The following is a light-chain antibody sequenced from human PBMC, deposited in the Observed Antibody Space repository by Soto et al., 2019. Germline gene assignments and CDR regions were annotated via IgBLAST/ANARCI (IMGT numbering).Light chain of an antibody. Sequence: QSALTQPASVSGSPGQSITISCTGTSSDVGSYNLVSWYQQHPGKAPKLMIYEGSKRPSGVSNRFSGSKSGNTASLTVSGLQAEDDADYFCCSHAGTFTTLVFGGGTKLTVL. V-gene: IGLV2-23*01. CDR3: CSHAGTFTTLV. J-gene: IGLJ2*01. CDR2: EGS. CDR1: SSDVGSYNL.